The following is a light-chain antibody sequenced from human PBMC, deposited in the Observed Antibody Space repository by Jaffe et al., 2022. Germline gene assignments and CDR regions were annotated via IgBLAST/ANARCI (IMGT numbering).Light chain of an antibody. CDR3: QQSYSLPRT. CDR2: AAS. J-gene: IGKJ2*01. V-gene: IGKV1-39*01. Sequence: DIQMTQSPSSLSASVGDRVTITCRASQFISNNLNWYQQKPGKAPKLLIYAASSLQSGVPSRFSGSGSGTDFTLTISSLQREDFTTYYCQQSYSLPRTFGQGTKLEIK. CDR1: QFISNN.